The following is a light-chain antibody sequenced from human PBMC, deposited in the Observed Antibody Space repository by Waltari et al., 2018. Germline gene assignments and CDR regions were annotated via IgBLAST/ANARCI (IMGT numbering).Light chain of an antibody. CDR1: QSLVDRADGNTY. J-gene: IGKJ4*01. V-gene: IGKV2-40*01. CDR3: MQRMEFPLT. Sequence: VVLTQTPLSLPVTLGEPASISCTSSQSLVDRADGNTYLDWFLQKPGQSPQRLIFMVSDRASGVPDRFSGSGSGSDFTLQISRVEADDVGIYYCMQRMEFPLTFGGGTKVEIK. CDR2: MVS.